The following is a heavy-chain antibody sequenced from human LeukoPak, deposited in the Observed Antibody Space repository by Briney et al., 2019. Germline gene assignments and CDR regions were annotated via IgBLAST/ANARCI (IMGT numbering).Heavy chain of an antibody. CDR1: GFTFSSYG. Sequence: PGGSLRLSCAASGFTFSSYGMYWVRQAPGKGLEWVAVISYDGSNKNYPDSVKGRFTISRDNSKNTLYLQMNSLRAEDTAVYYCAKDRITMIVVTYARGAFDIWGQGTMVTVSS. CDR2: ISYDGSNK. J-gene: IGHJ3*02. CDR3: AKDRITMIVVTYARGAFDI. D-gene: IGHD3-22*01. V-gene: IGHV3-30*18.